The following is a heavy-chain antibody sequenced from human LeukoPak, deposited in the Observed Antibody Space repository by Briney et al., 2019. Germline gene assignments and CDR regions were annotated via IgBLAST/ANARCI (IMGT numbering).Heavy chain of an antibody. J-gene: IGHJ3*02. CDR1: GFTFSHYY. V-gene: IGHV3-11*01. D-gene: IGHD2-15*01. CDR3: ARGLGYCSGGSCPRRAFDI. Sequence: GGSLRLSCAASGFTFSHYYMSWIRQAPGKGLEWVSFISSSGSTIYYADSMKGRFTISRDNAKNSAYLQMNSLRAEDTAVYYCARGLGYCSGGSCPRRAFDIWGQGTVVTVSS. CDR2: ISSSGSTI.